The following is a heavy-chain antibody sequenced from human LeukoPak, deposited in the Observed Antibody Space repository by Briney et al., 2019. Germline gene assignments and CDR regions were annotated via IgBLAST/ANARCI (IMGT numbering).Heavy chain of an antibody. Sequence: GGSLRLSCAASGFTFSSYWMHWVRQAPGKGLVWVSRINSDGINTSYADSVKGRFTISRDNAKNTLNLQMNSLRAEDTAVYYCARDLGQYYDTSDNWFDPWGQGTPVTVSS. V-gene: IGHV3-74*01. CDR1: GFTFSSYW. J-gene: IGHJ5*02. CDR3: ARDLGQYYDTSDNWFDP. D-gene: IGHD3-22*01. CDR2: INSDGINT.